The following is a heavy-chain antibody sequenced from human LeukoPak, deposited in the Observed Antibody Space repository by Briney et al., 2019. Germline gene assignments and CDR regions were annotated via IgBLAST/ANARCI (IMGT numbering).Heavy chain of an antibody. V-gene: IGHV4-59*01. CDR2: IYYSGST. CDR1: GASISGYY. D-gene: IGHD2-8*01. Sequence: PSETLSLTCTVSGASISGYYWSWIRQPPGKGLEWIGYIYYSGSTNYNPSLKSRLTISVDTSKNQFSLKLSSVTAADTAVYYCARGNGHNYYWGQGTLVTVSS. CDR3: ARGNGHNYY. J-gene: IGHJ4*02.